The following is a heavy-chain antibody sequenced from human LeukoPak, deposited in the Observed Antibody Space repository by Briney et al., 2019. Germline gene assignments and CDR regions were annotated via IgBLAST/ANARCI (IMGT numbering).Heavy chain of an antibody. CDR2: IIPIFGTA. CDR1: GGTFSSYA. D-gene: IGHD6-6*01. CDR3: ARVPLVPPRGYFDY. V-gene: IGHV1-69*06. Sequence: SVKVSCKASGGTFSSYAISWVRQAPGQGLEWMGGIIPIFGTANYVQKFQGRVTITADKSTSTAYMELSSLRSEDTAVYYCARVPLVPPRGYFDYWGQGTLVTVSS. J-gene: IGHJ4*02.